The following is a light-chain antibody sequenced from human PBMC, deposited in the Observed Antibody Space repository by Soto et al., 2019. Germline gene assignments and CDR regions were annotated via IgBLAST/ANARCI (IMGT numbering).Light chain of an antibody. J-gene: IGKJ4*01. CDR3: QKYNSAPFT. Sequence: DIQLTQSPSSLSASIGDRVTITCRASQGISNYLAWYQQKPGKVPKLLISAASTLQSGVPSRISGSGSGTDFTLTISSLQPEDVATYYCQKYNSAPFTFGGGTRVEIK. CDR2: AAS. V-gene: IGKV1-27*01. CDR1: QGISNY.